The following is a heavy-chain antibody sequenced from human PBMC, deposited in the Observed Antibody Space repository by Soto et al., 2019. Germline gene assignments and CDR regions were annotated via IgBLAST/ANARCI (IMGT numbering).Heavy chain of an antibody. CDR2: IYYSGST. CDR3: ARETYCISTSCSYGGNYYYYGMDV. V-gene: IGHV4-30-4*01. CDR1: GGSISSGDYY. D-gene: IGHD2-2*01. J-gene: IGHJ6*02. Sequence: PSEILSLTCTVSGGSISSGDYYWSWIRQPPGKGLEWIGYIYYSGSTYYNPSLKSRVTISVDTSKNQFSLKLSSVTAADTAVYYCARETYCISTSCSYGGNYYYYGMDVWGQGTTVTVSS.